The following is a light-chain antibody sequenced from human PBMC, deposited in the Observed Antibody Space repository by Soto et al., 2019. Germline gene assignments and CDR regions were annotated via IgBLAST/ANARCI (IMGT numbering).Light chain of an antibody. CDR2: DAS. V-gene: IGKV3-11*01. CDR1: QSVSSY. J-gene: IGKJ4*01. Sequence: EIVLTQSPATLSLSPGERATLSCRASQSVSSYLAWYQQKSGQAPRLLIYDASNRATGIPARFSGSGSGTDFTLTISSLEPEDFAVYYCQQRSNGLTFGGGTKVEIK. CDR3: QQRSNGLT.